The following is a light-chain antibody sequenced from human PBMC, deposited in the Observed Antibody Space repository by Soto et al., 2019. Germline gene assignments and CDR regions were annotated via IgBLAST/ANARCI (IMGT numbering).Light chain of an antibody. CDR2: DVN. CDR3: SSYTTSSTPFV. J-gene: IGLJ1*01. CDR1: SSDVGGYNY. V-gene: IGLV2-14*01. Sequence: QSALTQPASVSGSPGQSITISCTGTSSDVGGYNYVSWYQQHPGKAPKLMIYDVNNRPSGVSNRFSGSKSGNMASLTISGLQAEDEADYFCSSYTTSSTPFVFGTGTKVTVL.